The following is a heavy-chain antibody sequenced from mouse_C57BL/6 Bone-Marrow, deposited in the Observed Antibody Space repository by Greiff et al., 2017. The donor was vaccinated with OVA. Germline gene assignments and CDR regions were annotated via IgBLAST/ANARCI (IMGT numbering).Heavy chain of an antibody. D-gene: IGHD1-2*01. CDR3: AREAYYGLFDY. CDR2: IDPNRGGT. J-gene: IGHJ2*01. Sequence: QVQLQQPGAELVKPGASVKLSCKASGYTFTSYWMHWVKQRPGRGLEGIGRIDPNRGGTKYNEKFKSKATLTVDKPSSTAYMQLSSLTSEDSAVYSCAREAYYGLFDYWGQGTTLTVSS. V-gene: IGHV1-72*01. CDR1: GYTFTSYW.